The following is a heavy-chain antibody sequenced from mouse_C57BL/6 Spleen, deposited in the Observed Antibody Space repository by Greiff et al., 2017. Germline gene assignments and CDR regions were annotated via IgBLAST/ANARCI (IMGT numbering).Heavy chain of an antibody. CDR1: GFTFSNYW. CDR3: TRGRGYAMDY. Sequence: EVKLVESGGGLVQPGGSMKLSCVASGFTFSNYWMNWVRQSPEKGLEWVAQIRLKSDNYATHYAESVKGRFTISRYDSKSSVYLQMNNLRAEDTGIYYCTRGRGYAMDYWGQGTSVTVSS. V-gene: IGHV6-3*01. J-gene: IGHJ4*01. CDR2: IRLKSDNYAT.